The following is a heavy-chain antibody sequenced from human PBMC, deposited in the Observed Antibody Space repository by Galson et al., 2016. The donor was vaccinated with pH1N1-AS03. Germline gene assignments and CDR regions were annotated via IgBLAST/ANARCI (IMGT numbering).Heavy chain of an antibody. Sequence: SLRVSCAASGFTFSTYTMNWVRQAPGKGLEWVAYISSSSRFIYYADAVQGRFTISKDSPKNSVYLHMNGLRADDTAVYYCARDGGYSSGWIDFWGQGTLVSVSS. CDR1: GFTFSTYT. D-gene: IGHD3-22*01. V-gene: IGHV3-21*05. CDR3: ARDGGYSSGWIDF. CDR2: ISSSSRFI. J-gene: IGHJ4*02.